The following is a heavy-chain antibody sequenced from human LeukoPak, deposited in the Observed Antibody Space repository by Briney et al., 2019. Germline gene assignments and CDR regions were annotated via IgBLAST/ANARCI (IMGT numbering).Heavy chain of an antibody. CDR1: GFTFSSYG. Sequence: GGSLRLFCAASGFTFSSYGMHWVRQAPGKGLEWVAVISYDGSNKYYADSVKGRFTISRDNSKNTLYLQMNSLRAEDTAVYYCAKSGIQAMVKYYFDYWGQGTLVTVSS. CDR2: ISYDGSNK. V-gene: IGHV3-30*18. D-gene: IGHD5-18*01. J-gene: IGHJ4*02. CDR3: AKSGIQAMVKYYFDY.